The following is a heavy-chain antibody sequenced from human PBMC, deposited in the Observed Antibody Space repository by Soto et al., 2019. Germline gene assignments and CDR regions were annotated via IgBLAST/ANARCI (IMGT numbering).Heavy chain of an antibody. V-gene: IGHV4-31*03. Sequence: PSETLSLTCTVSGGSISSGGYYWSWIRQHPGKGLEWIGYIYYSGSTYYNPPLKSRVTISVDTSKNQFSLKLSSVTAADTAVYYCARLSTVAFDYWGQGTLVTVSS. CDR3: ARLSTVAFDY. CDR1: GGSISSGGYY. J-gene: IGHJ4*02. D-gene: IGHD4-17*01. CDR2: IYYSGST.